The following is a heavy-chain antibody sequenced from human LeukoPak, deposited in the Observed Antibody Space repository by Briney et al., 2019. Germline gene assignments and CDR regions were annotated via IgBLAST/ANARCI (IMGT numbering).Heavy chain of an antibody. D-gene: IGHD3-9*01. Sequence: GGSLRLSCAASGFTFSNFWMSWVRQPPGKGLEWVANIKKDGSEEYYVDSVKGRFTISKDNAKNSLFLQMNSLRAEDTAVYFCARNDKGAFDIWGQGTKVTVSS. CDR2: IKKDGSEE. V-gene: IGHV3-7*04. CDR3: ARNDKGAFDI. CDR1: GFTFSNFW. J-gene: IGHJ3*02.